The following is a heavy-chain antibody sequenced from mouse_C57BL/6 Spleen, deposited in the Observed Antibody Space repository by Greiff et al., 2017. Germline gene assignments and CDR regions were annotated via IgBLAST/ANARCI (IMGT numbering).Heavy chain of an antibody. D-gene: IGHD4-1*01. CDR2: IYPGDGDT. J-gene: IGHJ2*01. CDR1: GYAFSSSW. V-gene: IGHV1-82*01. Sequence: QVQLKESGPELVKPGASVKISCKASGYAFSSSWMNWVKQRPGKGLEWIGQIYPGDGDTNYNGKFKGKATLTADKSSSTAYMQLSSLTSEDSAVYFCAREGKLLGLYFDYWGKGTTLTVSS. CDR3: AREGKLLGLYFDY.